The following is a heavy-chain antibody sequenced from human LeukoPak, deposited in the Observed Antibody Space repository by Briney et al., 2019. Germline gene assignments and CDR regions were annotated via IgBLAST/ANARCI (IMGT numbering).Heavy chain of an antibody. CDR1: GFTFGDYA. CDR3: IRFLEWLCALDY. D-gene: IGHD3-3*01. J-gene: IGHJ4*02. Sequence: GGSLRLSCTASGFTFGDYAMSWVRQAPGKGLEWVGFIRSKAYGGTTEYAASVKGRFTISRDDSKSIAYLQMNSLKTEDTAVYYCIRFLEWLCALDYWGQGTLVTVSS. CDR2: IRSKAYGGTT. V-gene: IGHV3-49*04.